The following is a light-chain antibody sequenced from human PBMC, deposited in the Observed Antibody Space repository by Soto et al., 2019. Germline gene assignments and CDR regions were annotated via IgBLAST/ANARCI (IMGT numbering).Light chain of an antibody. Sequence: QSALTQPPSASGTPGQRVTISCSGSSSNIGSNYVYWYQRLPGTAPNLLIYRNNQRPSGVPDRFSGSKSGTSASLAISGLRSEDEADYYCAAWDDSLSGVVFGGGTKLTVL. CDR1: SSNIGSNY. V-gene: IGLV1-47*01. CDR2: RNN. CDR3: AAWDDSLSGVV. J-gene: IGLJ2*01.